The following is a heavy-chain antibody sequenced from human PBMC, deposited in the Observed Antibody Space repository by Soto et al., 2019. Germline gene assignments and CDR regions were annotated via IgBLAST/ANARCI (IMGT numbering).Heavy chain of an antibody. CDR3: ARDYLVIPQRVIDY. CDR1: GFTFSSYG. Sequence: GGSLRLSCAASGFTFSSYGMHWARQAPGKGLEWVAVIWYDGSNKYYADSVKGRFTISRDNSKNTLYLQMNSLRAEDTAVYYCARDYLVIPQRVIDYWGQGTLVTVSS. CDR2: IWYDGSNK. J-gene: IGHJ4*02. V-gene: IGHV3-33*01. D-gene: IGHD2-15*01.